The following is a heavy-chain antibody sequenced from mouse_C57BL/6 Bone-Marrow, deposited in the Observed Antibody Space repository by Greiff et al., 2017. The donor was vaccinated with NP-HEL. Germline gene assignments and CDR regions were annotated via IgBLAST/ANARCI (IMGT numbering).Heavy chain of an antibody. Sequence: EVHLVESGGGLVQSGRSLRLSCATSGFTFSDFYMEWVRQAPGKGLEWIAASRNKANDYTTEYSASVKGRFIVSRDTSQSILYLQMNALRAEDTAIYYCARDAFYGNYKGWYFDVWGTGTTVTVSS. CDR3: ARDAFYGNYKGWYFDV. J-gene: IGHJ1*03. CDR1: GFTFSDFY. D-gene: IGHD2-1*01. V-gene: IGHV7-1*01. CDR2: SRNKANDYTT.